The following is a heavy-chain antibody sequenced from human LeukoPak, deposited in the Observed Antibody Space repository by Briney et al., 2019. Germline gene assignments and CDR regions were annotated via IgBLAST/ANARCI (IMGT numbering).Heavy chain of an antibody. Sequence: NSSETLSLTCTVSGVSISPYYWGWIRQPPGKRLEWVGYIHYSGSTNYTPSLKSRVTISLDTSKRQFSLKLSSVTAADTAVYYCARSTPKYSSGRFGYWGQGTLVTVSS. CDR3: ARSTPKYSSGRFGY. D-gene: IGHD6-19*01. J-gene: IGHJ4*02. V-gene: IGHV4-59*12. CDR2: IHYSGST. CDR1: GVSISPYY.